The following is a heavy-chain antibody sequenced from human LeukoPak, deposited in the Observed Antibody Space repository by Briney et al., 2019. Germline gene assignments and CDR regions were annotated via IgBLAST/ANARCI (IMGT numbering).Heavy chain of an antibody. CDR2: ISSSSSYI. CDR1: GFTFSSYS. D-gene: IGHD2-2*01. J-gene: IGHJ4*02. CDR3: ASSPPHCSSTSCYADY. V-gene: IGHV3-21*01. Sequence: GGSLRLSCAASGFTFSSYSMNWVRQAPGKGLEWVSSISSSSSYIYYADSVKGRFTISRDNAKNSLYLQMNSLRAEDTAVYYCASSPPHCSSTSCYADYWGQGTLVVVSS.